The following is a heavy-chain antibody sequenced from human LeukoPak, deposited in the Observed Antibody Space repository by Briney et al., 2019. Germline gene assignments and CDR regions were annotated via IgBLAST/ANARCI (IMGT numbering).Heavy chain of an antibody. J-gene: IGHJ4*02. CDR1: GGSISSYY. Sequence: PSETLSLTCNVSGGSISSYYWTWIRQAPGKGLEWIGYISYSGSTNYNPSLKSRVTISVDTSKNQFSLNVSSVTAADTAVYYCARAGGGYNRWDYFDYWGQGTLVTVSS. D-gene: IGHD5-24*01. V-gene: IGHV4-59*01. CDR3: ARAGGGYNRWDYFDY. CDR2: ISYSGST.